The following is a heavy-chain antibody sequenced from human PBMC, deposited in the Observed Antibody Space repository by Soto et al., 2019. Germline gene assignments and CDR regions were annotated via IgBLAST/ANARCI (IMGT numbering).Heavy chain of an antibody. V-gene: IGHV5-10-1*01. D-gene: IGHD6-19*01. CDR2: IDPSDSYT. CDR1: GYSFTSYW. J-gene: IGHJ3*02. Sequence: HGESLKISCKGSGYSFTSYWISWVRQMPGKGLEWMGRIDPSDSYTNYSPSFQGHVTISADKSISTAYLQWSSLKASDTAMYYCARPVSRIAVAGTALDAFDIWGQGTMVTVSS. CDR3: ARPVSRIAVAGTALDAFDI.